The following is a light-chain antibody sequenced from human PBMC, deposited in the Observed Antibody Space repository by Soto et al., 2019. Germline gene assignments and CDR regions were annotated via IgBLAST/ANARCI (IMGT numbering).Light chain of an antibody. J-gene: IGKJ5*01. CDR3: QQLTSYPRST. Sequence: DIPLTQSPSFLSASVGDRVTITCRASQGISNYLAWYQQRPGKAPKLLIYAASTLQTGVPSRFSGSGSGTEFTLTIRSLQPEDFATYHCQQLTSYPRSTFGQGTRLEI. CDR2: AAS. CDR1: QGISNY. V-gene: IGKV1-9*01.